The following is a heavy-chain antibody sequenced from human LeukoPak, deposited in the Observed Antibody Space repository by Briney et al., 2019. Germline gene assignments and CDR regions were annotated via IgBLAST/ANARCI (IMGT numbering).Heavy chain of an antibody. J-gene: IGHJ4*02. CDR3: ASLSLGHY. V-gene: IGHV3-53*01. D-gene: IGHD6-6*01. Sequence: GGSLRLSCAASGFTFSSYAMSWVRQAPGKGLEWVSVIYSGGSTYYADSVKGRFTISRDTSKNTLSLQMNSLRAEDTAVYYCASLSLGHYWGQGTLVTVSS. CDR2: IYSGGST. CDR1: GFTFSSYA.